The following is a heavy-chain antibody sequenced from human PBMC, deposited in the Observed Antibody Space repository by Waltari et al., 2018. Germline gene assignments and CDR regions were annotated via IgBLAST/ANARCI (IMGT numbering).Heavy chain of an antibody. D-gene: IGHD6-19*01. CDR1: GFTFSNYA. CDR2: ISYDGSNQ. V-gene: IGHV3-30*01. CDR3: ARNVGPYSSGCPSGY. Sequence: QVQLVESGGGVVQPGRSLRLPCAAPGFTFSNYAIHWVRQAPGKGLEWAAIISYDGSNQYYADSVKGRFTISRDNSKNTVYLQMNSLRVEDTAVYHCARNVGPYSSGCPSGYWGQGTLVTVSS. J-gene: IGHJ4*02.